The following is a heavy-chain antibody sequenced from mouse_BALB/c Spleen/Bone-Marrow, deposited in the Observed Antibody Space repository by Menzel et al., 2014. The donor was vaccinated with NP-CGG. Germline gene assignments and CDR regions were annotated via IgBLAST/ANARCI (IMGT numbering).Heavy chain of an antibody. D-gene: IGHD2-4*01. CDR2: IKSNGGST. CDR3: TSLSSVITAAWFAY. V-gene: IGHV5-6-3*01. J-gene: IGHJ3*01. Sequence: EVQLVESGGGLVQPGGSLKLSCAASGFTFSSYGMSWVRQNIDKRLELVATIKSNGGSTYYPDSVKGRFSISRDNAKNTLYLQMSSLKSEDTAMYYCTSLSSVITAAWFAYWGQGTLVTISA. CDR1: GFTFSSYG.